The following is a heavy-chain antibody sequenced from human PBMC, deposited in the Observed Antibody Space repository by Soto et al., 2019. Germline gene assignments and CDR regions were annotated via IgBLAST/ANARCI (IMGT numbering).Heavy chain of an antibody. J-gene: IGHJ4*02. V-gene: IGHV3-30*03. D-gene: IGHD3-3*01. Sequence: PGGSLRLSCAASGFTFSSYSMNWVRQAPGKGLEWVAVMSYDGNNKNYADSVKGRFTIFRDNSKNTLYLQMNSLRAEDTAVYFCARDLGGEIGYYTPPTKYFEFWGQGTLV. CDR1: GFTFSSYS. CDR3: ARDLGGEIGYYTPPTKYFEF. CDR2: MSYDGNNK.